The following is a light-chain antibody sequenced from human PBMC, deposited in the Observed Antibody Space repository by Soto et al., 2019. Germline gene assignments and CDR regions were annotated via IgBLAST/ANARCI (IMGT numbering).Light chain of an antibody. V-gene: IGKV2-28*01. Sequence: DIVMTQSPLSLPVTPGEPASISCRSSQSLLHSSGYNYLDWYLQKPGQSPQLLIYLGSNRASGVPDRFSGSGSGTDFTLKISRVVAEDVGVYFCMQALQTPTFGQGTKVEIK. CDR1: QSLLHSSGYNY. CDR2: LGS. CDR3: MQALQTPT. J-gene: IGKJ1*01.